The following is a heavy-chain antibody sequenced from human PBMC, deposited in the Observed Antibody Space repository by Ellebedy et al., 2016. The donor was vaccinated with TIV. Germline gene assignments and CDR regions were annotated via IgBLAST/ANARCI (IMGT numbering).Heavy chain of an antibody. CDR3: ARGGSHGMDV. CDR2: IYSGGST. Sequence: GESLKISCAASGFTVSSNYMSWVRQAPGKGLEWVSVIYSGGSTYYADSVKGRFTIPRDNSKNTLYLQMNSLRAEDTAVYYCARGGSHGMDVWGQGTTVTVSS. D-gene: IGHD2-15*01. CDR1: GFTVSSNY. J-gene: IGHJ6*02. V-gene: IGHV3-66*01.